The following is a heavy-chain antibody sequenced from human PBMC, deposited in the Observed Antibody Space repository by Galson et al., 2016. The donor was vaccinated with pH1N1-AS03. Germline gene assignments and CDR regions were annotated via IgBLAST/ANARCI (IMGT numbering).Heavy chain of an antibody. CDR1: GFTFGSYW. CDR3: AKGGYCSSLSCRSPSGLMDV. V-gene: IGHV3-7*03. Sequence: SLRLSCAASGFTFGSYWMSWVRQAPGKGLAWVANIKEDGSEKSYVDSVKGRFTISRDNSKNSLYLQMNSLRVEDTAVYYCAKGGYCSSLSCRSPSGLMDVRGKGTTVTVSA. CDR2: IKEDGSEK. J-gene: IGHJ6*01. D-gene: IGHD2-2*03.